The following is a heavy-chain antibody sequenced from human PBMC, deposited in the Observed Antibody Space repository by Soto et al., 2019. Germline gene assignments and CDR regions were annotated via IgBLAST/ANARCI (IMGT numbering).Heavy chain of an antibody. CDR1: SGSISSSNW. CDR3: ARVLRSGRSSSFAIDY. Sequence: PSETLSLTCAVSSGSISSSNWWSWVRQPPGKGLEWIGEIYHSGSTNYNPSLKSRVTISVDKSKNQFSVKLSSVTAADTAVYYCARVLRSGRSSSFAIDYWGQGTLVTVSS. V-gene: IGHV4-4*02. CDR2: IYHSGST. J-gene: IGHJ4*02. D-gene: IGHD6-6*01.